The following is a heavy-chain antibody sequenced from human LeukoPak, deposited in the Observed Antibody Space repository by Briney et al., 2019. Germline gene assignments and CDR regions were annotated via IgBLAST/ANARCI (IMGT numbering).Heavy chain of an antibody. J-gene: IGHJ6*02. CDR2: IKNDGTTT. V-gene: IGHV3-74*01. D-gene: IGHD2-15*01. CDR1: KFIFSIYW. CDR3: TRDNTGMDV. Sequence: GGSLRLSCAASKFIFSIYWMHWVRQGPGKGLVWVSRIKNDGTTTDYADSVKGRFTISRDNAKNTLYLQMNSLRAEETAIYYCTRDNTGMDVWGQGTTVTVSS.